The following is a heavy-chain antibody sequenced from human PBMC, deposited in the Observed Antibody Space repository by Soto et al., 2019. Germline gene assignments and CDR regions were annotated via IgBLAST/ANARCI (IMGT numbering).Heavy chain of an antibody. Sequence: GGSLRLSCAASGFTFSSYEMNWVRQAPGKGLEWVSYISSSGSTIYYADSVKGRFTISRDNAKNSLYLQMNSLRAEDTAVYYCARAPKYDFWSGYYAFDIWGQGTMVTVSS. CDR1: GFTFSSYE. CDR3: ARAPKYDFWSGYYAFDI. J-gene: IGHJ3*02. V-gene: IGHV3-48*03. D-gene: IGHD3-3*01. CDR2: ISSSGSTI.